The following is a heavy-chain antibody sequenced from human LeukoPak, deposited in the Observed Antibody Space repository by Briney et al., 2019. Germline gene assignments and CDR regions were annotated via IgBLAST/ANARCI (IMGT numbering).Heavy chain of an antibody. Sequence: ASVKVSCKVCGYTLTQLSMHWVRQAPGKGREGRGGFDPEGGETIYAQKFQGSVTMTEDTSTDTAYLELRSLRSADTDVYYCATAAFHYDSQIFDIWGQGTMVTVSS. CDR2: FDPEGGET. V-gene: IGHV1-24*01. CDR3: ATAAFHYDSQIFDI. J-gene: IGHJ3*02. D-gene: IGHD3-22*01. CDR1: GYTLTQLS.